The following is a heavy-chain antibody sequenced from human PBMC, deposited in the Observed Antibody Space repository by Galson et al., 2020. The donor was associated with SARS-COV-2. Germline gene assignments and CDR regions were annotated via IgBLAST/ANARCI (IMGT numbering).Heavy chain of an antibody. J-gene: IGHJ1*01. Sequence: ASETLSLTCTVSGGSISSGGYYWSWIRQHPGKGLEWIGYIYYSGSTYYNPSLKSRVTISVDTSKNQFSLKLSSVTAADTAVYYCARGDYDRSGYYFGPFQHWGQGTLVTVSS. CDR1: GGSISSGGYY. CDR3: ARGDYDRSGYYFGPFQH. V-gene: IGHV4-31*03. D-gene: IGHD3-22*01. CDR2: IYYSGST.